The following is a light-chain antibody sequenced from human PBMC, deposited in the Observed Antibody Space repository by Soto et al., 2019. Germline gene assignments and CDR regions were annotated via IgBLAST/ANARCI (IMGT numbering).Light chain of an antibody. CDR2: GAS. CDR1: QSVSSNY. CDR3: QHYGDSSWT. J-gene: IGKJ1*01. Sequence: EIVLTQSPGTLSLSPGDRATLSCRASQSVSSNYLAWYQQQKPDQAPRLLIYGASNRATGVPDRFSGSGSGTDFTLAISRLEPKDFVVYYCQHYGDSSWTFGQGTKVEIK. V-gene: IGKV3-20*01.